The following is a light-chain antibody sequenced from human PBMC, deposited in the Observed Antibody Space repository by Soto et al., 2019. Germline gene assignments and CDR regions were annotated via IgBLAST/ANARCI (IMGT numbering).Light chain of an antibody. CDR3: QQYANSIT. CDR2: DPS. V-gene: IGKV3-20*01. J-gene: IGKJ5*01. Sequence: EIVLTQSPGTQSLSPGETATLSCRASQSVGSNNLAWYHQKPGQTPRLLIYDPSSRATGIPDRFSGSGSGTDFTLTISRLEPDDFAVYYCQQYANSITFGQGTRLEIE. CDR1: QSVGSNN.